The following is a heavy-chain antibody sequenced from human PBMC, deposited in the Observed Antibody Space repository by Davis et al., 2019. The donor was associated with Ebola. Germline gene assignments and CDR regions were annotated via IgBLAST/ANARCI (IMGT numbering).Heavy chain of an antibody. CDR3: AHRGIAVAGAFDY. CDR2: IDWDDDK. D-gene: IGHD6-19*01. CDR1: GFPLSTSGMC. J-gene: IGHJ4*02. V-gene: IGHV2-70*12. Sequence: SGPTLAHLTQTLTLTCTFPGFPLSTSGMCVSWIRQPSGKALEWLALIDWDDDKYYSTSLKTRLTISKDTSKNQVVLTMTNMDPVDTATYYCAHRGIAVAGAFDYWGQGTLVTVSS.